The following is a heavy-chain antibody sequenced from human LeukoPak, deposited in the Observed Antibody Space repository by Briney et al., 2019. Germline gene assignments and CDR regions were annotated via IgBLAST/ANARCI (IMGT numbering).Heavy chain of an antibody. Sequence: PGGSLRLSCAASGFTFSSYSMNWVRQAPGKGLEWVSYISSSSTIYYADSVKGRFTISRDNAKNSLYLQMNSLRAEDTAVYYCAREGYDFWGVYMDVWGKGTTVTVSS. CDR1: GFTFSSYS. D-gene: IGHD3-3*01. V-gene: IGHV3-48*01. CDR3: AREGYDFWGVYMDV. J-gene: IGHJ6*03. CDR2: ISSSSTI.